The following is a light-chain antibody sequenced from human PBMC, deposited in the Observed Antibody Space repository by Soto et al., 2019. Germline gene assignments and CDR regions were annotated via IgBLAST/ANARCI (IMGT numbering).Light chain of an antibody. CDR3: QQYNYWPPWT. J-gene: IGKJ1*01. CDR1: QSVSSN. V-gene: IGKV3-15*01. Sequence: EIVMTQSPATLSVSPGERATLSCRASQSVSSNLAWYQQKPGQAPRLLISGASTRATGIPARFSGSGSGTEFTLTISSLQYEDFAVYYCQQYNYWPPWTFGQGTKVEIK. CDR2: GAS.